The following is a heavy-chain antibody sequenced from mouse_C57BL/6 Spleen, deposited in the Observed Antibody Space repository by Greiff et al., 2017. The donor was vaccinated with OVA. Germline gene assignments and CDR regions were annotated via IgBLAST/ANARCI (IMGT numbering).Heavy chain of an antibody. J-gene: IGHJ1*03. D-gene: IGHD1-1*01. CDR1: GFTFSDYG. Sequence: EVKLMESGGGLVKPGGSLKLSCAASGFTFSDYGMHWVRQAPEKGLEWVAYISSGSSTIYYADTVKGRFTISRDNAKNTLFLQMTSLRSEDTAMYYCARGDGNTGYFDVWGTGTTVTVSS. V-gene: IGHV5-17*01. CDR2: ISSGSSTI. CDR3: ARGDGNTGYFDV.